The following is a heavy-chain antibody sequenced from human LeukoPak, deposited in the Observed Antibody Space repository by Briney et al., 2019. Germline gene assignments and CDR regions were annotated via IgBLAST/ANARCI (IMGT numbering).Heavy chain of an antibody. D-gene: IGHD1-26*01. Sequence: ASVKVSCKASGYTFTGYYMHWERQAPGQGLEWMGWINPNSGGTNYAQKFQGRVTMTRDTSISTAYMELSRLRSDDTAVYYCARARAQTYSGSYYYWGQGTLVTVSS. CDR1: GYTFTGYY. CDR2: INPNSGGT. CDR3: ARARAQTYSGSYYY. J-gene: IGHJ4*02. V-gene: IGHV1-2*02.